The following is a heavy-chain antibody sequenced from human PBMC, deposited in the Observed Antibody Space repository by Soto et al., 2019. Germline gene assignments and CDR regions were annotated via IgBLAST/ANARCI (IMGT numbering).Heavy chain of an antibody. CDR3: AKGPFGMVTPLEY. Sequence: EVQLVESGGGLVQPGRSLRLSCAASGFTFDDYVMHWVRQVPGKGLEWVSGISWNSGSIAYADSVKGRFTISRDNAKNSLYLQMNSLRAEDTALYYCAKGPFGMVTPLEYWGQGTLVTVSS. V-gene: IGHV3-9*01. CDR2: ISWNSGSI. J-gene: IGHJ4*02. CDR1: GFTFDDYV. D-gene: IGHD3-3*01.